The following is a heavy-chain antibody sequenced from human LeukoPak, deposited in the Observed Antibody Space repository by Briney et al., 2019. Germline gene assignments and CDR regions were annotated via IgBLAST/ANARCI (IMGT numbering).Heavy chain of an antibody. J-gene: IGHJ4*02. Sequence: PGGSLRLSCAASGFTFDDYAMHWVRQTPGKGLEWVSGINWNSGSIDYADSVKGRFTISRDNSKNTLYLQMNSLRAEDTAVYYCAKSHGYSYGFDYWGQGTLVTVSS. CDR2: INWNSGSI. CDR1: GFTFDDYA. D-gene: IGHD5-18*01. CDR3: AKSHGYSYGFDY. V-gene: IGHV3-9*01.